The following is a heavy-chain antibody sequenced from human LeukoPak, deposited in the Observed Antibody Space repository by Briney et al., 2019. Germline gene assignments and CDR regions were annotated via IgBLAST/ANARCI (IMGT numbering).Heavy chain of an antibody. D-gene: IGHD3-9*01. CDR3: ARLALRYFDWLGSAFDI. J-gene: IGHJ3*02. V-gene: IGHV4-39*01. Sequence: SETLSLTCTVSGGSISSSSYYWGWIRQPPGKGLEWIGSIYYSGSTYYNPSLKSRVTISVDTSKNQFSLKLSSVTAADTAVYYCARLALRYFDWLGSAFDIWGHGTMVTVSS. CDR1: GGSISSSSYY. CDR2: IYYSGST.